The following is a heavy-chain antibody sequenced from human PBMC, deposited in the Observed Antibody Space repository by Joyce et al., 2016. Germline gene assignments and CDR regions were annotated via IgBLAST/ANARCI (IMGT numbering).Heavy chain of an antibody. CDR3: ARDPGNAAFDI. Sequence: EVQLVESGGGFIQPGGFLRLSCVASGFTFSNYNMNWVRQAPGEGLEWVSYITSSGSAIYYAASVKCRFTISRDNAKNSLYLQMNILRDEDTAVYYCARDPGNAAFDIWGQGTMVTVSS. CDR2: ITSSGSAI. CDR1: GFTFSNYN. J-gene: IGHJ3*02. D-gene: IGHD3-10*01. V-gene: IGHV3-48*02.